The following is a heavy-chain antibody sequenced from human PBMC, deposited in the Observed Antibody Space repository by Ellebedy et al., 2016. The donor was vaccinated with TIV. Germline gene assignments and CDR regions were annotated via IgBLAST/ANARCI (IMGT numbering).Heavy chain of an antibody. Sequence: MPSETLSLTCAVSSGSISSSNWWSWVRQPPGKGLEWIGEISPSGNTNYIPSFKSRITISVDKSRNQFFLKLSSVTAANTAVYSCARKISFYSHTSGRRGDSHYYGLDVWGQGTTVTVSS. V-gene: IGHV4-4*02. CDR3: ARKISFYSHTSGRRGDSHYYGLDV. CDR2: ISPSGNT. J-gene: IGHJ6*02. CDR1: SGSISSSNW. D-gene: IGHD3-22*01.